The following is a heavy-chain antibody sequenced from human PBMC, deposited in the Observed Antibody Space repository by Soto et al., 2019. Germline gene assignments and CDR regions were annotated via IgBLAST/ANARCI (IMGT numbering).Heavy chain of an antibody. J-gene: IGHJ5*02. CDR2: IYHTGNA. Sequence: TSETLSLTCSVSGDYISNSRFYWAWIRKPPGEGLEWIGSIYHTGNAYYNPSLKSRVTISVDTSKNQFSLKLTSVTAADAALYYCARDFFDSSDYTTNWFDPWGQGTLVTVSS. CDR3: ARDFFDSSDYTTNWFDP. V-gene: IGHV4-39*01. D-gene: IGHD3-22*01. CDR1: GDYISNSRFY.